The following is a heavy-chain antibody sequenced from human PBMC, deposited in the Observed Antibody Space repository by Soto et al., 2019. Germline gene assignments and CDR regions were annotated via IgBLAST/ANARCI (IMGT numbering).Heavy chain of an antibody. J-gene: IGHJ5*02. CDR1: GGSISSFY. D-gene: IGHD3-3*01. CDR2: IYYSGTT. V-gene: IGHV4-59*01. CDR3: AGDRSASEYNWFDP. Sequence: SETLSLTCTVSGGSISSFYLNWIRQSPGKELEWIGYIYYSGTTNYNPALQSRVTMSVDSSKNQFSLKLSSVTAADTAVYYCAGDRSASEYNWFDPWGQGTLVTVSS.